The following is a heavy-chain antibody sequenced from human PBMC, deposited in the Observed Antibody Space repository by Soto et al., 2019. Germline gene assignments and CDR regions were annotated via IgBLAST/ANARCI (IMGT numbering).Heavy chain of an antibody. V-gene: IGHV3-30-3*01. CDR3: ASLVGATTLYGFDY. J-gene: IGHJ4*02. CDR1: GFTFSSYA. CDR2: ISYDGSNT. D-gene: IGHD1-26*01. Sequence: QVQLVESGGGVVQPGRSLRLSCAASGFTFSSYAMHWVRQAPGKGLEWVAVISYDGSNTYYADSVKGRFTISRDNSKNTLYLQMNSLRAEDTAVYYCASLVGATTLYGFDYWGQGTLVTVSS.